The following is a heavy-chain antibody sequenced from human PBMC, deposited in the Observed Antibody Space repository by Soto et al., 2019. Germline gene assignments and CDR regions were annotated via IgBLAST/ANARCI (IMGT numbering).Heavy chain of an antibody. CDR1: GFTFSSYA. CDR2: ISGSGGST. CDR3: AKDRPDYDILTGYYGSDTNYGVDV. V-gene: IGHV3-23*01. J-gene: IGHJ6*02. D-gene: IGHD3-9*01. Sequence: GGSLRLSCAASGFTFSSYAMSWVRQAPGKGLEWVSAISGSGGSTYYADSVKGRFTISRDNSKNTLYLQMNSLRSEDTAVYYCAKDRPDYDILTGYYGSDTNYGVDVWGQGTTVSVTS.